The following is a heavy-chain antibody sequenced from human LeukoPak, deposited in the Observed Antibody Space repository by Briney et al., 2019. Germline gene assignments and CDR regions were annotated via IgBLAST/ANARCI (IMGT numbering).Heavy chain of an antibody. V-gene: IGHV3-21*01. CDR3: ARPLDSSNNYFDY. D-gene: IGHD6-13*01. J-gene: IGHJ4*02. CDR2: ISSSSNYM. CDR1: GFTFSRNA. Sequence: GGSLRLSCAASGFTFSRNAMNWVRQAPGKGLEWVSFISSSSNYMSYADSVKGRFTISRDNAKNSLYLRMNSLRAEDTAVYYCARPLDSSNNYFDYWGQGTLVTVSA.